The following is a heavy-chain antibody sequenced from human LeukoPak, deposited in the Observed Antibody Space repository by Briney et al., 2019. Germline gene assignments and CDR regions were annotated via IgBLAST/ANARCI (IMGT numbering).Heavy chain of an antibody. V-gene: IGHV3-30*03. CDR2: ISYDGSNK. CDR1: GFTFSSYG. Sequence: GGSLRLSCAASGFTFSSYGVHWVRQAPGEGLEWVAVISYDGSNKYYADSVKGRFTISRDNSKNTLYLQMNSLRAEDTAVYYCARVPPSISLNYYYYFMDVWGKGTTVTVSS. J-gene: IGHJ6*03. D-gene: IGHD3-3*02. CDR3: ARVPPSISLNYYYYFMDV.